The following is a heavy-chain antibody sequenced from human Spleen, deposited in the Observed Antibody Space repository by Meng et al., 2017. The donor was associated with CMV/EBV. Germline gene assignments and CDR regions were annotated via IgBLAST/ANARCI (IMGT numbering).Heavy chain of an antibody. D-gene: IGHD2-2*01. J-gene: IGHJ4*02. CDR2: ITPNSGGT. V-gene: IGHV1-2*02. CDR1: YY. CDR3: ARGVGRGAYCSGTSCSISYGDH. Sequence: YYIHWVRQAPGQGLEWMGWITPNSGGTKYAQKVQGRVTMTRDTSTSTAYLELTRLRSDDTAVYYCARGVGRGAYCSGTSCSISYGDHWGQGTLVTVSS.